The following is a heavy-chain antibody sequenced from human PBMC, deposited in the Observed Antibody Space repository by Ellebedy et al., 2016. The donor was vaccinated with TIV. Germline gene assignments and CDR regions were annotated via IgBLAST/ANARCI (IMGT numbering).Heavy chain of an antibody. V-gene: IGHV1-8*01. CDR1: GYTFINND. Sequence: AASVKVSCKASGYTFINNDINWVRQATGQGLEWMGWMNANTGNTGYARKFQGRVTMTRDTSISTAYMELSSLRSEDTAVYYCMIGSGKDGRDWFDPWGQGTPVTVSS. D-gene: IGHD3-10*02. J-gene: IGHJ5*02. CDR3: MIGSGKDGRDWFDP. CDR2: MNANTGNT.